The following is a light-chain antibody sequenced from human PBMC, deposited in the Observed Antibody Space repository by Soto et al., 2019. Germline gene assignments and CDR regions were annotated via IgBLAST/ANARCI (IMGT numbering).Light chain of an antibody. CDR2: AAS. CDR3: QQLNSYPL. Sequence: DIQLTQSPSFLSASVGDRVTITCRASQGISSYLAWYQQKPGKAPKLLIYAASTLQSGVPSRFSGSGSGTEFTLTLSSLQPEDFAAYYGQQLNSYPLFGPGTKVDIK. CDR1: QGISSY. V-gene: IGKV1-9*01. J-gene: IGKJ3*01.